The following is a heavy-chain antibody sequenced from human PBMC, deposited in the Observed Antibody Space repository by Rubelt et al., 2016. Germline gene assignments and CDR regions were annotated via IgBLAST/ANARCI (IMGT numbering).Heavy chain of an antibody. D-gene: IGHD2-2*01. CDR2: ISSSSSTI. Sequence: QAPGKGLEWVSYISSSSSTIYYADSVKGRFTISRDNAKNSLYLQMNSLRAEDTAVYYCATPRYCSSTSCYRERHAFDIWGQGTMVTVSS. CDR3: ATPRYCSSTSCYRERHAFDI. V-gene: IGHV3-48*04. J-gene: IGHJ3*02.